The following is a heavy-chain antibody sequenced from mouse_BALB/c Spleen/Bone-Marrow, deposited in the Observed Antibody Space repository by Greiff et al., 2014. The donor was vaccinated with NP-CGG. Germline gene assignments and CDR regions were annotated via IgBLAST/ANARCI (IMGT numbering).Heavy chain of an antibody. Sequence: QVQLKESGAELVKPGASVKLSCKASGYTFTNYFMYWVKQRPGQGLEWIGEINPNNGGTNLNKNFKSKATLTLDKSSSTAYMQLSSLTSEDSAVYYCTRSGPGFAYWGHGTLVTVSA. CDR1: GYTFTNYF. CDR2: INPNNGGT. V-gene: IGHV1S81*02. CDR3: TRSGPGFAY. J-gene: IGHJ3*01.